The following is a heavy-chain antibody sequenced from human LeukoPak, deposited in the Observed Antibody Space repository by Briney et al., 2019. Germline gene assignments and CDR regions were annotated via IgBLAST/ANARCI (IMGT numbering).Heavy chain of an antibody. CDR2: IKQDGSEK. D-gene: IGHD2-2*01. J-gene: IGHJ3*02. Sequence: GGXLRLSCAASGFTFSSYWMSWVRQAPGKGLEWVANIKQDGSEKYYVDSVKGGFTISRENAKNSLYLQKNSLRAEDTAVYYCARVCSSTSCKWDAFDIWGQGTMVTVSS. CDR1: GFTFSSYW. V-gene: IGHV3-7*01. CDR3: ARVCSSTSCKWDAFDI.